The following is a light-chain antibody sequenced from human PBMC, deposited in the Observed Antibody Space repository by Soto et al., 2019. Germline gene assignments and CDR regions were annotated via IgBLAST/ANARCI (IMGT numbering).Light chain of an antibody. CDR1: QSVSRC. Sequence: EIVLTQSPPTQSSSPGERATLSCRASQSVSRCLGWNQRKPGQAPRLLIYDASHRATVIPARFSGSGSGTDFTLTISSLEPEGCAGYYCQQRSNWRKTFGQGTKVDMK. V-gene: IGKV3-11*01. J-gene: IGKJ1*01. CDR3: QQRSNWRKT. CDR2: DAS.